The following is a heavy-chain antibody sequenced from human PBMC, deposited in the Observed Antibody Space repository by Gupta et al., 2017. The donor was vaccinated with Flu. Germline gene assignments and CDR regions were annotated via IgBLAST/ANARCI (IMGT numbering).Heavy chain of an antibody. CDR2: IYNSGST. CDR1: GDSISGGGHY. CDR3: ARQGWEQPYF. J-gene: IGHJ4*02. D-gene: IGHD1/OR15-1a*01. Sequence: QVQLQESGPGRVEPSEPLSLTCFVPGDSISGGGHYWGWIRQPPGRGLEWIGSIYNSGSTKYNPSLKSRVTMSVDSSKSQFSLQLSFVTAADTAVDDCARQGWEQPYFWCQVVLGTVSS. V-gene: IGHV4-39*01.